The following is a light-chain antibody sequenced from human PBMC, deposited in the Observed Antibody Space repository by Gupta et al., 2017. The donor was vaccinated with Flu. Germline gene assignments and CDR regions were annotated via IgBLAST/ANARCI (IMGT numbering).Light chain of an antibody. CDR2: GAS. CDR3: QQYGSSPRT. J-gene: IGKJ1*01. CDR1: QSGSSSY. Sequence: GTLSLSPGERATLSCRASQSGSSSYLAWYQQKPGQAPRLLIYGASSRATGIPDRFSGSGSGTDFTLTISRLEPEDFAVYYCQQYGSSPRTFGQGTKVEIK. V-gene: IGKV3-20*01.